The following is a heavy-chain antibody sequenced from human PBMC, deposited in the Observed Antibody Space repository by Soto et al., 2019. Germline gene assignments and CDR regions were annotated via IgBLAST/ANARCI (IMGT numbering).Heavy chain of an antibody. CDR1: GYTFTSYA. J-gene: IGHJ3*01. Sequence: QVQLVHSGAEVKKPGASVKVSCKASGYTFTSYAMQWVRQAPGQRLGWMGWINAANGNTKYSQKCQGTVTINRDTAASTDYRERGSLRSNDTAVYYCTTDPYTYCSSTSCYIWTDACDVWGQGRMVTVSS. V-gene: IGHV1-3*01. D-gene: IGHD2-2*02. CDR3: TTDPYTYCSSTSCYIWTDACDV. CDR2: INAANGNT.